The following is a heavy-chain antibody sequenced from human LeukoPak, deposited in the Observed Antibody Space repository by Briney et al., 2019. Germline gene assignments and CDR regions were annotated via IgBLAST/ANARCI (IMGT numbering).Heavy chain of an antibody. V-gene: IGHV1-18*01. Sequence: ASVKVSCKASGYTFTSYGISWVRQAPGQGLEWMGWISAYNGNTNYAQKLQGRVTMTTDTSTSTAYMELRSLRSDDTAVYYCARDVITMVRNQSDPWGQGTLVTVSS. CDR2: ISAYNGNT. D-gene: IGHD3-10*01. CDR1: GYTFTSYG. J-gene: IGHJ5*02. CDR3: ARDVITMVRNQSDP.